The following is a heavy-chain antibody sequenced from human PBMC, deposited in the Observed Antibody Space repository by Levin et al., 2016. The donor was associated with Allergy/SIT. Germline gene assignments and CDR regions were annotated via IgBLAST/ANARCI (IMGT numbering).Heavy chain of an antibody. D-gene: IGHD4-17*01. V-gene: IGHV3-23*01. CDR2: ISGNGGST. J-gene: IGHJ4*02. CDR1: GFTFSSYA. CDR3: VLYGDAGVSLFG. Sequence: GGSLRLSCAASGFTFSSYAMSWVRQAPGKGLEWVSGISGNGGSTYYADSVKGRFTISRDNSKNTLYLQMSSLRAEDTAVYYCVLYGDAGVSLFGWGQGTLVTVSS.